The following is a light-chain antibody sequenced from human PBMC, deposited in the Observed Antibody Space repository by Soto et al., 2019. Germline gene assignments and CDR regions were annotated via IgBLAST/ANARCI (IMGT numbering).Light chain of an antibody. Sequence: DIQMTQSPSSLSASVGDRVTITCRASQSINGYLNWYQQKLGEAPNLLIYAVPSLQSGVPSRFSGSGSGTVFTLPISSLQPEDFARYFCQQSMTVPLTFGGGTHVAIK. V-gene: IGKV1-39*01. J-gene: IGKJ4*01. CDR2: AVP. CDR3: QQSMTVPLT. CDR1: QSINGY.